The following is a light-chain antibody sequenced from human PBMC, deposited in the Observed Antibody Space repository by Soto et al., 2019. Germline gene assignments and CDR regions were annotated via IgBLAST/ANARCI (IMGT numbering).Light chain of an antibody. CDR2: DAS. V-gene: IGKV1D-13*01. CDR1: QGISSA. Sequence: AIQLTQPPSSLSASVGDRVTITCRASQGISSALAWYQQKPGKAPKLLIYDASSLESGVPSRFSGSGSGTDFTLTISSLQPEDFATYYCQQFNNYPQITFGQGTRLE. CDR3: QQFNNYPQIT. J-gene: IGKJ5*01.